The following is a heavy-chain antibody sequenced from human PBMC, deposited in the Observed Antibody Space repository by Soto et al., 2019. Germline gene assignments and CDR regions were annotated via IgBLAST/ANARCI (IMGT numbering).Heavy chain of an antibody. J-gene: IGHJ6*02. CDR2: INPNSGGT. Sequence: ASVKVSCKASGYTFTVYYMHWVRQAPGQGLEWMGWINPNSGGTNYAQKFQGWVTMTRDTSISTAYMELSRLRSDDTAVYYFAIAGVQYYYDSSGYFHYYYYVMDFRGQGTTVTVSS. CDR3: AIAGVQYYYDSSGYFHYYYYVMDF. CDR1: GYTFTVYY. D-gene: IGHD3-22*01. V-gene: IGHV1-2*04.